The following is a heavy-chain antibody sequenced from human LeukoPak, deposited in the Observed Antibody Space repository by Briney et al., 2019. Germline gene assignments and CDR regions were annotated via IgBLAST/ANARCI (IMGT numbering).Heavy chain of an antibody. CDR3: ARGDAFSRDH. J-gene: IGHJ4*02. CDR2: IHPEGTEK. V-gene: IGHV3-7*04. Sequence: GGSLRLSCAVSGFSFTNFWMSWVRQAPGRGLEWVANIHPEGTEKYHVESVKGRFTISRDNTKNLLFLQMNGLRVEDTAVYYCARGDAFSRDHWGQGTLVTVSS. CDR1: GFSFTNFW.